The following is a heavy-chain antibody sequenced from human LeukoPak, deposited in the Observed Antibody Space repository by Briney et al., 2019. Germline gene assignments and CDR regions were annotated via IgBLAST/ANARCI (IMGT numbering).Heavy chain of an antibody. CDR3: ARVGASPLGSWFDP. Sequence: SETLSLSCTVSGGSISSYYWSWIRQPPGKGLEWIGYIYTSGSTNYNPSLKNRVIISVDPSKNQFSLKLSSVTAADTAVYYCARVGASPLGSWFDPWGPGTLVTVSS. D-gene: IGHD3-16*01. CDR2: IYTSGST. J-gene: IGHJ5*02. V-gene: IGHV4-4*09. CDR1: GGSISSYY.